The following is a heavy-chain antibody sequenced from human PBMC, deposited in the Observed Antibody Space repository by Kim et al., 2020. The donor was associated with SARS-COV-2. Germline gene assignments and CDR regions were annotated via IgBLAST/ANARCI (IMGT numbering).Heavy chain of an antibody. CDR1: GGSISSSSYY. Sequence: SETLSLTCTVSGGSISSSSYYWGWIRQPPGKGLEWIGSIYYSGSTYYNPSLKSRVTISVDTSKNQFSLKLSSATAADTAVYYCARGWGSDGSGSQDAFDIWGQGTMVTVSS. J-gene: IGHJ3*02. V-gene: IGHV4-39*01. CDR2: IYYSGST. D-gene: IGHD3-10*01. CDR3: ARGWGSDGSGSQDAFDI.